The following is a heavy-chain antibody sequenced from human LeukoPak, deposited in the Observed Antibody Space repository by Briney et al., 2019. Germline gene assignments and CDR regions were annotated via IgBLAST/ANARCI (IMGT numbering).Heavy chain of an antibody. D-gene: IGHD1-26*01. CDR2: ISGYNGNT. Sequence: ASVKVSCKASGYSFNTYGISWVRQAPGQGLEWMGWISGYNGNTNYAQKFQGRVTKTTDTSTSTAQMELRSLRSDDTAVYYCARDQRWELLGWFDPWGQGTLVTVSS. V-gene: IGHV1-18*01. CDR1: GYSFNTYG. J-gene: IGHJ5*02. CDR3: ARDQRWELLGWFDP.